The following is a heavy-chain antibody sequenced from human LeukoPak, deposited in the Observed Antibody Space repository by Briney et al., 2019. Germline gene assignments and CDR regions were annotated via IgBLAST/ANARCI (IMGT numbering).Heavy chain of an antibody. D-gene: IGHD1-26*01. Sequence: GGSLRLSCTVFGFTFGDYAINWVRQAPGKGLEWVGFIRSKAFGETAEYAASVKGRFTISRDDSKSIAYLQMNSLKTEDTAVYYCAKAVYGGIYGSYYFDSWGQGTLVTVSS. V-gene: IGHV3-49*04. J-gene: IGHJ4*02. CDR2: IRSKAFGETA. CDR1: GFTFGDYA. CDR3: AKAVYGGIYGSYYFDS.